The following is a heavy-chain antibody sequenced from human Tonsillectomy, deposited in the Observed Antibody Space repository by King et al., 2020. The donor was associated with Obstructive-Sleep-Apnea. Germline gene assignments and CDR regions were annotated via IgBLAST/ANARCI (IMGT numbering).Heavy chain of an antibody. CDR1: GGSISSSSYY. CDR2: IYFSGGT. CDR3: YASGSYYSAGVWFDP. D-gene: IGHD3-10*01. Sequence: QLQESGPGLVKPSETLSLTCTVSGGSISSSSYYWGWIRQPPGKGLEWIGSIYFSGGTYYNPSLKSRVTISVDTSKNQFSLKLSSVTAADTAVFYCYASGSYYSAGVWFDPWGQGTLVTVSS. J-gene: IGHJ5*02. V-gene: IGHV4-39*07.